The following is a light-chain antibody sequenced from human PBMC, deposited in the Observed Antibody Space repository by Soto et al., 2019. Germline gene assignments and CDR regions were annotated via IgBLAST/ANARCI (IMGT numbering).Light chain of an antibody. V-gene: IGKV1-33*01. Sequence: AWIGDGGSCTCQASQDVTNSLNWSQHRPGKAPNLLICGVSKLETGVPAGFSGSGSGTEFTVAIIRLPPEQFATFTGQQYYLPWSFGSGTKVDIK. CDR2: GVS. CDR3: QQYYLPWS. J-gene: IGKJ3*01. CDR1: QDVTNS.